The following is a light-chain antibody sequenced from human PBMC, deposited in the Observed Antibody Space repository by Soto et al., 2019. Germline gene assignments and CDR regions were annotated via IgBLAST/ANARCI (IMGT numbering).Light chain of an antibody. CDR3: QYYDSSRT. Sequence: IVLTQSPDTLSLSPGERATLSCRASQDVASTYLAWYQQKPGQAPRLLIYGASGRAAGVAERFSGSGSGTQFTITISRLEPEDFAVYYCQYYDSSRTFAQGTRVEI. CDR2: GAS. V-gene: IGKV3-20*01. J-gene: IGKJ1*01. CDR1: QDVASTY.